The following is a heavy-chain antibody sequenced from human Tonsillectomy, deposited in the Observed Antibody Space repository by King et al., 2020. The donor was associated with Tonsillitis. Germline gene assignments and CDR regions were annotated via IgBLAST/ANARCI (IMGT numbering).Heavy chain of an antibody. CDR2: ISHDGSNR. CDR1: GFTFSSYG. D-gene: IGHD4-17*01. V-gene: IGHV3-30*18. Sequence: VQLVESGGGVVQPGRSLRLSCAASGFTFSSYGMHWVRQAPGKGLEWVAVISHDGSNRYYADSVKGRFTISRDNSQNTVYLQMNSLRAEDTAVYFCAKDSLDYGDYLDYWAREPWSPSPQ. J-gene: IGHJ4*02. CDR3: AKDSLDYGDYLDY.